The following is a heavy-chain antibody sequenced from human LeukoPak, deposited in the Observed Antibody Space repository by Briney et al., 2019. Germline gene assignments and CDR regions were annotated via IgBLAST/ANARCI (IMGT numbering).Heavy chain of an antibody. J-gene: IGHJ4*02. CDR1: GYSISSGYY. Sequence: SETLSLTCAVSGYSISSGYYRGWIRQPPGKGLEWIGSIYHSGSTYYSPSLKSRVTISVDTSKNQFSLKLSSVTAADTAVYYCASLPLRSFGYWGQGTLVTVSS. CDR3: ASLPLRSFGY. V-gene: IGHV4-38-2*01. CDR2: IYHSGST. D-gene: IGHD4-17*01.